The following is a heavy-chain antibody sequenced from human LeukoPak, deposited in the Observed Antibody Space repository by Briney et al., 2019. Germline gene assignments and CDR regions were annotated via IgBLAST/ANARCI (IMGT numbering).Heavy chain of an antibody. Sequence: ASVKVSCQASGGTFSSYAISWVRQAPGQGLEWMGGIIPIFGTANYAQKFQGRVTITADKSTSTAYMELSSLRSEDTAVYYCARGMGAYYFDYWGQGTLVTVSS. V-gene: IGHV1-69*06. D-gene: IGHD3-16*01. CDR1: GGTFSSYA. CDR2: IIPIFGTA. CDR3: ARGMGAYYFDY. J-gene: IGHJ4*02.